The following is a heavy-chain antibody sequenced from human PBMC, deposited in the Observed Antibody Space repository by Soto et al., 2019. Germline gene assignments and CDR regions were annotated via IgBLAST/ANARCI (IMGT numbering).Heavy chain of an antibody. V-gene: IGHV1-18*01. J-gene: IGHJ5*02. Sequence: ASVKVSCKASGYTFTSYGISWVRQAPGQGLEWMGWISAYNGNTNYAQKLQGRVTMTSDTSTSTAYMELRSLRSDDTAVYYCARDGYGSGSGWFDPWGQGTLVTVSS. CDR2: ISAYNGNT. D-gene: IGHD3-10*01. CDR3: ARDGYGSGSGWFDP. CDR1: GYTFTSYG.